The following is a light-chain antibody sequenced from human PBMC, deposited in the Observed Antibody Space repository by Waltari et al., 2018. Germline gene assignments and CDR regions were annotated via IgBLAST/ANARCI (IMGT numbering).Light chain of an antibody. CDR2: DDA. V-gene: IGLV3-21*02. J-gene: IGLJ2*01. CDR3: QVWDNYADLVI. Sequence: SSVLTQPPSVSVAPGQTATITCGGTNIGSKSVHWYQQKPGQAPVLVVYDDAVRPPGIPERISGSNSANTASLTINRVEVGDEAAYFCQVWDNYADLVIFGGGTKLTVL. CDR1: NIGSKS.